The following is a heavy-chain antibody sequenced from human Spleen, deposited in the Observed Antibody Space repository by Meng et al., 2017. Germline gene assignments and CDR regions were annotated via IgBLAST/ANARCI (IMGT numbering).Heavy chain of an antibody. CDR2: INSDGSST. CDR1: GFTFSSYW. J-gene: IGHJ6*02. Sequence: GESLKISCAASGFTFSSYWMHWVRQAPGKGLVWVSRINSDGSSTSYADSVKGRFTISRDNAKNTLYLQMNSLRAEDTAVYYCAKDSGGDYGYYYYGMDVWGQGTTVTVSS. V-gene: IGHV3-74*01. CDR3: AKDSGGDYGYYYYGMDV. D-gene: IGHD4-17*01.